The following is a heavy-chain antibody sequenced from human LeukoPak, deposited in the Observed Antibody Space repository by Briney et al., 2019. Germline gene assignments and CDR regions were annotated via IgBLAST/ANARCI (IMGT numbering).Heavy chain of an antibody. CDR2: INPNSGGT. D-gene: IGHD3-10*01. J-gene: IGHJ4*02. CDR3: ARDSGERGSGSYLIAY. Sequence: ASVKVSCKASGYTFTGYYMHWVRQAPGQGLEWMGWINPNSGGTNYAQKFQGRVTMTTDTSTSTAYMELRSLGSDETAVYYCARDSGERGSGSYLIAYWGQGTLVTVSS. V-gene: IGHV1-2*02. CDR1: GYTFTGYY.